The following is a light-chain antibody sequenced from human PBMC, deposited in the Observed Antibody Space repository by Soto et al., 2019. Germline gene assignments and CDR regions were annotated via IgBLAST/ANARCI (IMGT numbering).Light chain of an antibody. J-gene: IGKJ1*01. CDR2: DVS. Sequence: IVLTQSPATLSLSPGRRATLSCRASQNISNYLIWYQQKPGQAPRLLIYDVSNRATGIPARFSGSGSGTDFTLTISSLQPDDFATYYCQQYNSYFTWTFGQGTKVDIK. V-gene: IGKV3-11*01. CDR3: QQYNSYFTWT. CDR1: QNISNY.